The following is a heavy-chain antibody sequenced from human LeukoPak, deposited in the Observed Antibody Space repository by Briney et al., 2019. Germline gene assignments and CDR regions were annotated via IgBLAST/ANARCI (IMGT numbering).Heavy chain of an antibody. D-gene: IGHD1-1*01. J-gene: IGHJ4*02. CDR1: GYSISSGYY. V-gene: IGHV4-38-2*02. CDR3: ARLSRSRTFVY. CDR2: IYHSGST. Sequence: SETLSLTCTVSGYSISSGYYWGWIRQPPGKGLEWIGSIYHSGSTYYNPSLKSRVTISVDTSKNQFSLKLSSVTAADTAVYYCARLSRSRTFVYWGQGTLVTVSS.